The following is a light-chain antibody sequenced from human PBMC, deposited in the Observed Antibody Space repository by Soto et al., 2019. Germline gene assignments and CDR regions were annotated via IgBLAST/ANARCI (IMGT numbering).Light chain of an antibody. V-gene: IGKV1-5*01. CDR1: QTIDIW. Sequence: DIQMTQSPSILSASVGDSVTITCRASQTIDIWVAWYQQKPGKAPKLLVYDATSLESGVSSRFSGSGYGTDFTLSINNLQPDDFATYYCQQYNRLITFGQGTRLEIK. J-gene: IGKJ5*01. CDR3: QQYNRLIT. CDR2: DAT.